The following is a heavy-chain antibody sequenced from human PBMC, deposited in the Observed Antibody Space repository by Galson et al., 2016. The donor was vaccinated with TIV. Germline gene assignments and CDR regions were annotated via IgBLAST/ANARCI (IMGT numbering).Heavy chain of an antibody. Sequence: SVKVSCKASGYTFTSFDISWIRQAPGQGLEWMGWMSPSNGNTGYAQKFRGRITMTRHPSTTTVYMELSGLTSEDTAVYYYARGHYYDSSGCSFDFWGQGTLVTVSS. D-gene: IGHD3-22*01. J-gene: IGHJ4*02. CDR1: GYTFTSFD. CDR2: MSPSNGNT. V-gene: IGHV1-8*01. CDR3: ARGHYYDSSGCSFDF.